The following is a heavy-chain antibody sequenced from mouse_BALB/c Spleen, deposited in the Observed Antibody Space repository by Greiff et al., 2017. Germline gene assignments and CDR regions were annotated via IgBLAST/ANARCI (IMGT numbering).Heavy chain of an antibody. V-gene: IGHV3-5*02. CDR2: IYYSGTI. CDR1: GISITTGNYR. Sequence: DVKLQESGPGLVKPSQTVSLTCTVTGISITTGNYRWSWIRQFPGNKLEWIGYIYYSGTITYNPSLTSRTTITRDTSKNQFFLEMNSLTAEDTATYYCARDSYDYDGFAYWGQGTLVTVSA. J-gene: IGHJ3*01. CDR3: ARDSYDYDGFAY. D-gene: IGHD2-4*01.